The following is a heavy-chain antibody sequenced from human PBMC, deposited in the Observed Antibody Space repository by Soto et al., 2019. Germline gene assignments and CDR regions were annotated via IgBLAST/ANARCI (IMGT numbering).Heavy chain of an antibody. V-gene: IGHV4-31*03. CDR3: ARAHIAARVGDAFDI. J-gene: IGHJ3*02. CDR1: GGSITSGGYY. Sequence: PSETLSLTCTFSGGSITSGGYYWGWIRHHPGNGRDWIGYIYSSGRPYYNPTLTSRVTISVDTYKNHFSLKLRSVTDGDTDVYYCARAHIAARVGDAFDIWGQGTMVTVSS. CDR2: IYSSGRP. D-gene: IGHD6-6*01.